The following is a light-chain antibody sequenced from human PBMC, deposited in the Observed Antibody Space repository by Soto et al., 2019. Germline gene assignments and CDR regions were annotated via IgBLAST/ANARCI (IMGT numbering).Light chain of an antibody. CDR1: QSLSSSY. J-gene: IGKJ1*01. Sequence: EIVLTHSPGTLSLCPGERATLSCRASQSLSSSYLAWHQQKPGQAPRLVIYGAFSRATGIPDRFSGSGSGTEFTLTITGLQSEDFAVYHCQQHNDWWTFGQGTKVDIK. CDR3: QQHNDWWT. CDR2: GAF. V-gene: IGKV3-20*01.